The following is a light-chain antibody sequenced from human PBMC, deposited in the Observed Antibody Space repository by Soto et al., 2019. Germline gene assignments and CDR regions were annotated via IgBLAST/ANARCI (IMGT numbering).Light chain of an antibody. V-gene: IGKV1-8*01. Sequence: AIPMTQSPSALSACVGVRGPVSCRTSQGISSYGAWYQQKPGKAPKLLIYGASSRATGIPDRFSGSGSGTDLTLTISGLGPEDFAVYYCQRDGSSPFAVGQGTRLEIK. CDR2: GAS. CDR1: QGISSY. CDR3: QRDGSSPFA. J-gene: IGKJ5*01.